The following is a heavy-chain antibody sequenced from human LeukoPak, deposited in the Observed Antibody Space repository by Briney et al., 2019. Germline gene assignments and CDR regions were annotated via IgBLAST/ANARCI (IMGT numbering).Heavy chain of an antibody. V-gene: IGHV4-61*01. D-gene: IGHD1-26*01. CDR1: GGSVSSGSYY. Sequence: SETLSLTCTVSGGSVSSGSYYWSWIRQPPGQGLEWIGYIYYSGSTNYNPSLKSRVTISVDTSKNQFSLKLSSVTAADTAVYYCARLVGATRYNWFDPWGQGTLVTVSS. CDR2: IYYSGST. CDR3: ARLVGATRYNWFDP. J-gene: IGHJ5*02.